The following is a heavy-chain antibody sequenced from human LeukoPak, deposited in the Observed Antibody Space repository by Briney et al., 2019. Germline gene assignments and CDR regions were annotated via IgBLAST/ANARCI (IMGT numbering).Heavy chain of an antibody. V-gene: IGHV3-23*01. Sequence: GGSLRLSCAASGFTFSSYEMNWVRQAPGKGLEWVSGISITGGSTYYTDSVKGRFTISRDNSKNTLYLQMNSLRVEDTAVYYCATLSVAAGDWDDDFWGQGTLLTVSS. J-gene: IGHJ4*02. CDR2: ISITGGST. CDR1: GFTFSSYE. D-gene: IGHD6-13*01. CDR3: ATLSVAAGDWDDDF.